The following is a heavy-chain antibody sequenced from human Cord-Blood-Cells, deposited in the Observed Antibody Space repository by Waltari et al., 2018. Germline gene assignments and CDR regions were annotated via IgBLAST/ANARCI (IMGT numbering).Heavy chain of an antibody. V-gene: IGHV4-39*01. J-gene: IGHJ4*02. Sequence: QLQLQESGPGLVKPSETLSPTSTVPGGYISSSRYYLGWIRQAPGKGLEWIGSIYYSGRTYYNPSLKSRVTISVDTSKNQFSLKLSSVTAADTAVYYCARYKRGPNWGWALPFDYWGQGTLVTVSS. CDR3: ARYKRGPNWGWALPFDY. CDR2: IYYSGRT. CDR1: GGYISSSRYY. D-gene: IGHD7-27*01.